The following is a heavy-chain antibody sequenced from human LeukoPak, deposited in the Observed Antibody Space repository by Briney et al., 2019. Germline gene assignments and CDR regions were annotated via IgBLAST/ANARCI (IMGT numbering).Heavy chain of an antibody. CDR2: IWYDGSNK. V-gene: IGHV3-33*06. CDR1: GFTFSSYG. CDR3: AKDKEYNHSPLPPDY. Sequence: PGRSLRLSCAASGFTFSSYGMNWVRQAPGKGLEWVAVIWYDGSNKYYADSVKGRFTISRDNSKNTLYLQMNSLRAEDTAVYYCAKDKEYNHSPLPPDYWGQGTLVTVSS. J-gene: IGHJ4*02. D-gene: IGHD2/OR15-2a*01.